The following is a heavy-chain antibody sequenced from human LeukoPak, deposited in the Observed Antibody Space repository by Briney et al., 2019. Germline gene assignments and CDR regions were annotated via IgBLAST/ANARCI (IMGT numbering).Heavy chain of an antibody. CDR3: ARVPRSGRLPPHFDH. J-gene: IGHJ4*02. Sequence: SEALSLTCTVSGGSISSYYWSWIRQPPGKGLEWIGYIYYSGSTNYNPSLKSRVTISVDTSKNQFSLKLSSVTAADTAVYYCARVPRSGRLPPHFDHWGQGTLVTVSS. CDR2: IYYSGST. CDR1: GGSISSYY. V-gene: IGHV4-59*01. D-gene: IGHD6-19*01.